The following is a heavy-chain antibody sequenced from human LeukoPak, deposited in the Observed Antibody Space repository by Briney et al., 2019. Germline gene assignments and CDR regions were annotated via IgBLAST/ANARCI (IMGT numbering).Heavy chain of an antibody. D-gene: IGHD1-26*01. J-gene: IGHJ3*02. V-gene: IGHV1-18*01. CDR2: ISAYNGNT. CDR3: ARDGSGHAFDI. CDR1: GYTFTSYG. Sequence: GASVKVSCKASGYTFTSYGISWVRQAPGQGLEWMGWISAYNGNTNYAQKLQGRVTMTTDTSTSTAYVELRSLRSDDTAVYYCARDGSGHAFDIWGQGTMVTVSS.